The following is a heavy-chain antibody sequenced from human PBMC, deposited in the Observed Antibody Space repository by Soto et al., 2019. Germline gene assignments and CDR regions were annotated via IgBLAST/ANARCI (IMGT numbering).Heavy chain of an antibody. J-gene: IGHJ6*02. CDR1: GFTFSSYA. D-gene: IGHD6-6*01. CDR3: ARDTPSEEEQLVRGYYYYYGMDV. CDR2: ISYDGSNK. V-gene: IGHV3-30-3*01. Sequence: GGSLRLSCAASGFTFSSYAMHWVRQAPGKGLEWVAVISYDGSNKYYADSVKGRFTISRDNSKNTLYLQMNSLRAEDTAVYYCARDTPSEEEQLVRGYYYYYGMDVWGQGTTVTVSS.